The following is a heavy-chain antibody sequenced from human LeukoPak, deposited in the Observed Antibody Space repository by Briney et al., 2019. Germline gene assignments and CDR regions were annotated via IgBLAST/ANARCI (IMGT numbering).Heavy chain of an antibody. Sequence: PGXSLRLSCAASGFTFSSYAMSWVRQAPGKGLEWVSAISGSGGSTYYADSVKGRFTISRDNSKNRLYVQMNSLRAEDTAVYHCAYVWGSYPFDYWGQGTLVTVSS. CDR2: ISGSGGST. J-gene: IGHJ4*02. V-gene: IGHV3-23*01. D-gene: IGHD3-16*02. CDR3: AYVWGSYPFDY. CDR1: GFTFSSYA.